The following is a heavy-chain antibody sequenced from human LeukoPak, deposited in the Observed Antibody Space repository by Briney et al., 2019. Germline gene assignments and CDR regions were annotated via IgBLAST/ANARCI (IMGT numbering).Heavy chain of an antibody. D-gene: IGHD6-19*01. V-gene: IGHV4-39*01. J-gene: IGHJ3*02. CDR1: GGSIRSSSYY. Sequence: SETLSLTCTVSGGSIRSSSYYWGWIRQPPGKGLEWIGSIYYSGSTYYTPSLKSRVTLSVDASKNQFSLNLSSVTAADTAAYYCARLLSSDWYKGAFDIWGQGTMVTVSS. CDR2: IYYSGST. CDR3: ARLLSSDWYKGAFDI.